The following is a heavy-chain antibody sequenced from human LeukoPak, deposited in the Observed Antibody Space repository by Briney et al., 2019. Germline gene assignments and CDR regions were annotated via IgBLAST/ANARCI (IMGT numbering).Heavy chain of an antibody. CDR3: ARDLYSGSYFDAFDI. J-gene: IGHJ3*02. V-gene: IGHV4-39*07. CDR2: IFYSGRT. CDR1: GGSISSSSYY. D-gene: IGHD1-26*01. Sequence: SETLSLTCAVSGGSISSSSYYWGWIRQPPGKGLEWIGSIFYSGRTYYNASLKSRVTISLDTSKNQFSLKLSSVTAADTAVYYCARDLYSGSYFDAFDIWGQGTMVTVSS.